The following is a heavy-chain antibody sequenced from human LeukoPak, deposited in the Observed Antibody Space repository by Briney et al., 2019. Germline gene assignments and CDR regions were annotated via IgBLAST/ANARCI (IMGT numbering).Heavy chain of an antibody. J-gene: IGHJ6*03. D-gene: IGHD3-10*01. CDR2: IIPIFGTA. V-gene: IGHV1-69*01. Sequence: SVKVSCKASGGTFSSYAISWVRQAPGQGLEWMGGIIPIFGTANYAQKFQGRVTITADESTSTAYMELSSLRSEDTAVYYCARGGQEGYYYRSGHYYYMDVWGKGTTVTVSS. CDR1: GGTFSSYA. CDR3: ARGGQEGYYYRSGHYYYMDV.